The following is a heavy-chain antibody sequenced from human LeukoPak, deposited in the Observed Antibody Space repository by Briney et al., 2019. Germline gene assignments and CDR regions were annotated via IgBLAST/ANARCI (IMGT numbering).Heavy chain of an antibody. V-gene: IGHV3-11*04. CDR1: GFTFSDYF. CDR3: ATSQSSVAGIVGD. D-gene: IGHD6-19*01. CDR2: ISGSGSSK. Sequence: GGSLRLSCAASGFTFSDYFMTWIRQAPGKGLEWVSYISGSGSSKYYADSVKGRFTISRDNAKNSLYLQMNSLRVGDTAVYYCATSQSSVAGIVGDWGQGTLVTVSS. J-gene: IGHJ4*02.